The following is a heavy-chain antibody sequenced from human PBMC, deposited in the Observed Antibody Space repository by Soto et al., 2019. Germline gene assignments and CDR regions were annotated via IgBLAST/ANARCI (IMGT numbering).Heavy chain of an antibody. V-gene: IGHV1-18*01. Sequence: ASVKVSCKASGYTFTSYGISWVRQAPGQGLEWMGWISAYNGNTNYAQKLQGRVTMTTDTSTSTAYMELRSLRSDDTAVYYCARDLTSGGRGWSGFDYWGQGTLVTVSS. CDR2: ISAYNGNT. D-gene: IGHD6-19*01. CDR1: GYTFTSYG. J-gene: IGHJ4*02. CDR3: ARDLTSGGRGWSGFDY.